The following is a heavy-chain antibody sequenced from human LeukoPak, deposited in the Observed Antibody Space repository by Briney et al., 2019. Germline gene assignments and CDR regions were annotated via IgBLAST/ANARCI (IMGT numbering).Heavy chain of an antibody. D-gene: IGHD4/OR15-4a*01. CDR1: GFPFSSYG. V-gene: IGHV3-21*01. Sequence: PGGSLRLSCVASGFPFSSYGMHWVRQAPGKGLEWVSSITSSSSSIYSADSVKGRLTISRDNAKNSLYLEMNSLRDEDTAVYYCARDLAWGAYWGQGTLVTVSS. J-gene: IGHJ4*02. CDR3: ARDLAWGAY. CDR2: ITSSSSSI.